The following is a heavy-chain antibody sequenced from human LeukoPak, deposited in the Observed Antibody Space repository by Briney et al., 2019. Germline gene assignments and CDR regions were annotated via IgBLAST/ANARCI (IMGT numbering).Heavy chain of an antibody. CDR1: GFTFSSYS. J-gene: IGHJ5*02. V-gene: IGHV3-21*01. CDR2: ISSSSDYI. D-gene: IGHD6-19*01. Sequence: GGSLRLSCAASGFTFSSYSMNWVRQAPGKGLEWVSSISSSSDYIYYADSVKGRFTISRDNAKNSLFLQMNSLSAEDTAVYYCASDSRVWYGRFDPWGQGTLVTVSS. CDR3: ASDSRVWYGRFDP.